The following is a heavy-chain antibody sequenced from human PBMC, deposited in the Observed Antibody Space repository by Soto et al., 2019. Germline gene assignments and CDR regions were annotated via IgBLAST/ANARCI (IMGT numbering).Heavy chain of an antibody. CDR3: AKSARGLTAAGLYYFDS. D-gene: IGHD6-13*01. CDR1: GFTFTSNA. J-gene: IGHJ4*02. Sequence: GGSLRLSCAASGFTFTSNALSWVRQAPGKGLEWVSSISGSGGTTFYADSVKGRFTISRDKSKNTLFPQMNSLRAEDTAMYYCAKSARGLTAAGLYYFDSWGQGTLVTVSS. V-gene: IGHV3-23*01. CDR2: ISGSGGTT.